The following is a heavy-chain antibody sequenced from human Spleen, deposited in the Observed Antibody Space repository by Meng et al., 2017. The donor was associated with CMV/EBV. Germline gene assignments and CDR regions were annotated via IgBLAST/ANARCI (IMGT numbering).Heavy chain of an antibody. CDR2: ITWNRNSI. CDR1: GFTFDDYV. J-gene: IGHJ6*02. CDR3: ARDDYNIWSDNYHYYGMDV. Sequence: SLKISCAASGFTFDDYVMHWVRQAPGKGLEWVSGITWNRNSIGYADSVKGRFTISRDNVKNSLYLQMNSLRAEDTAVYYCARDDYNIWSDNYHYYGMDVWGQGTTVTVSS. V-gene: IGHV3-9*01. D-gene: IGHD3-3*01.